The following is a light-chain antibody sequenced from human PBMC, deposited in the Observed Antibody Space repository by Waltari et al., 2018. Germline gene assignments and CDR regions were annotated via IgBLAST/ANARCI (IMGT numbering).Light chain of an antibody. CDR1: SSDVGGYNY. CDR3: CSYAGRWV. CDR2: DVS. V-gene: IGLV2-11*01. J-gene: IGLJ3*02. Sequence: QSALTQPRSVSGSPGQSVTISCTGTSSDVGGYNYVSWYQQHQGKAPKLMIYDVSKRPSGVPCRFSGSKSGNTASLTISGLQAEDEADYYCCSYAGRWVFGGGTKLTVL.